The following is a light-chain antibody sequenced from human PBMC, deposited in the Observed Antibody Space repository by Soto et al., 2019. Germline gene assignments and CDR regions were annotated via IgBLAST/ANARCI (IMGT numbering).Light chain of an antibody. CDR2: DAS. Sequence: IVLTQSPATVSLSSRERATLSCRASQSVSSFLGWYQQKPGQAPRLLIYDASNRATGIPARFSGSGSGTDFTLTISSLEPEDFAVYYCQQYPHRPPQYTFGHGKKLQIK. J-gene: IGKJ2*01. CDR3: QQYPHRPPQYT. CDR1: QSVSSF. V-gene: IGKV3-11*01.